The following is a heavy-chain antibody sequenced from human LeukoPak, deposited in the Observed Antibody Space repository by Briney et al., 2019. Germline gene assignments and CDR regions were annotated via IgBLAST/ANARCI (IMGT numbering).Heavy chain of an antibody. Sequence: ASVKVSCKASGYTFTSYGISWVRQAPGQGLEWMGWISAYNGNTNYAQKLQGRVTVTRDTSTSTVHMELSGLRSEDTAVYYCARDQEAFDYWGQGTLVTVSS. CDR1: GYTFTSYG. V-gene: IGHV1-18*01. CDR2: ISAYNGNT. CDR3: ARDQEAFDY. J-gene: IGHJ4*02.